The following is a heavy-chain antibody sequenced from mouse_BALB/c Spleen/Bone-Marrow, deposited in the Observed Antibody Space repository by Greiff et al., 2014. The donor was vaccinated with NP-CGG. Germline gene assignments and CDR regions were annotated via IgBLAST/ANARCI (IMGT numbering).Heavy chain of an antibody. D-gene: IGHD2-1*01. V-gene: IGHV4-1*02. Sequence: EVQVVESGGGLVQPGGSLKLSCVASGFDFSRYWTSWVRQAPGKGLEWIGEINPDSSTINYTPSLKDKFIISRDNAKNTLYLQMSKVRSEDTALYYCARPGWGNYVFVYWGQGTLVTVST. J-gene: IGHJ3*01. CDR1: GFDFSRYW. CDR2: INPDSSTI. CDR3: ARPGWGNYVFVY.